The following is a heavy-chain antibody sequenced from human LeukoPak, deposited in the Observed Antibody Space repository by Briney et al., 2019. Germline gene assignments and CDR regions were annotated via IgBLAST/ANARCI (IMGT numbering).Heavy chain of an antibody. CDR1: GYTFTAYY. Sequence: EASVKVSCKASGYTFTAYYMHWVRQAPGQGLEWMGWINPNSDGTKFPQKFQGRVTMTRDTSISTAYMELSSLRSDDTAVYCAREGLVGAAFDDWGQGTLVTVSS. D-gene: IGHD1-26*01. V-gene: IGHV1-2*02. CDR2: INPNSDGT. J-gene: IGHJ4*02. CDR3: AREGLVGAAFDD.